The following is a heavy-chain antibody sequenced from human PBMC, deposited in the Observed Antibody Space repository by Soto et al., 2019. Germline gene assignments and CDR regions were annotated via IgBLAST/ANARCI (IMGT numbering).Heavy chain of an antibody. CDR3: AKILSTVTSYYYGMDV. V-gene: IGHV3-23*01. CDR2: ISGSGGDT. D-gene: IGHD4-17*01. J-gene: IGHJ6*02. Sequence: GSLRLSCAASGFSFSTYPMTWVRQAPGKRLEGVSSISGSGGDTYYIDSVRGRFTISRDNSKNTVYLQMNSLRAEDTAVYYCAKILSTVTSYYYGMDVWGQGTTVTVSS. CDR1: GFSFSTYP.